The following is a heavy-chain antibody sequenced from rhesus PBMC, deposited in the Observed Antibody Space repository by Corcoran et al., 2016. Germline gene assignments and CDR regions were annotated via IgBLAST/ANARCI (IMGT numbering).Heavy chain of an antibody. CDR1: GGSFSSYW. Sequence: QVQLQESGPGLVKPSETLSLTCAVSGGSFSSYWWSWIRQPPGNGLVGIGEISGNSVSTNYNPSRKSRVTNSKDASKNQFSLRLSSVTAADTAVYYCARADSGSTTYGLDSWGQGVVVTVSS. V-gene: IGHV4-80*01. D-gene: IGHD1-44*01. CDR2: ISGNSVST. CDR3: ARADSGSTTYGLDS. J-gene: IGHJ6*01.